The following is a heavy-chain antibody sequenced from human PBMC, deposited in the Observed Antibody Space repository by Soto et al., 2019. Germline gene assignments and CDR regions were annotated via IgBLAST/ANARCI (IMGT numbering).Heavy chain of an antibody. Sequence: QVQLQQWGAGLLKPSETLSLTCAVYGGSFSGYYWSWIRQPPGKGLEWIGEINHSGSTNYNPSLKRRVXKSXDXSKNQFSLTLSSVTAADTAVYYCAREHSSSWSRFDPWGQGTLVTVSS. D-gene: IGHD6-13*01. J-gene: IGHJ5*02. CDR2: INHSGST. V-gene: IGHV4-34*01. CDR1: GGSFSGYY. CDR3: AREHSSSWSRFDP.